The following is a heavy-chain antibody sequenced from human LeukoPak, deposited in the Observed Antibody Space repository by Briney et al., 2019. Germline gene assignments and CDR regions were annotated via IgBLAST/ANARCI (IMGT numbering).Heavy chain of an antibody. V-gene: IGHV7-4-1*02. CDR3: ARQIPHSSSWYYFDY. CDR1: GYTFTSYA. Sequence: ASVMVSCKASGYTFTSYALNWVRQAPGQGLECTGWINTNTGNPTYAQGFTGRFVFSLDTSASTAYLQISSLKAEDTAVYYCARQIPHSSSWYYFDYWGQGTLVTVSS. J-gene: IGHJ4*02. CDR2: INTNTGNP. D-gene: IGHD6-13*01.